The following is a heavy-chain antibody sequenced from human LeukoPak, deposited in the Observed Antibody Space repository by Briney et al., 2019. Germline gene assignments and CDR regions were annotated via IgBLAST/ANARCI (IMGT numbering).Heavy chain of an antibody. CDR2: IYHSGST. V-gene: IGHV4-38-2*02. CDR1: GGSISSGYY. D-gene: IGHD1-14*01. Sequence: SQTLSLTCTVSGGSISSGYYWGWIRQPPGKGLEWIGSIYHSGSTYYNPSLKSRVTISVDTSKNQFSLKLSSVTAADTAVYYCARGPQPNWFDPWGQGTLVTVSS. J-gene: IGHJ5*02. CDR3: ARGPQPNWFDP.